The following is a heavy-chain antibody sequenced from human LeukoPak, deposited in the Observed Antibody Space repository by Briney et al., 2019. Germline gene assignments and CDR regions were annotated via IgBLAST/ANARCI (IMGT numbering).Heavy chain of an antibody. J-gene: IGHJ6*02. D-gene: IGHD3-10*01. Sequence: SQTLSLTCTVSGGSISSGGYYWSWLRQPPGKGLEWIGYIYYSGSTNYNPSLKSRVTISVDTSKNQFSLKLSSVTAADTAVYYCAREGRSPYYYGSGSSSGMDVWGQGTTVTVSS. V-gene: IGHV4-61*08. CDR3: AREGRSPYYYGSGSSSGMDV. CDR2: IYYSGST. CDR1: GGSISSGGYY.